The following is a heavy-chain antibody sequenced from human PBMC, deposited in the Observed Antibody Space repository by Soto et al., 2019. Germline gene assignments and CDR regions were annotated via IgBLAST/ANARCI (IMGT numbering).Heavy chain of an antibody. Sequence: SETLSHTCTVSGCSIIRGGYCLSWIRKHPGKGLEWIGYIYYSGSTYYNPSLKSRVTISVDTSKNQFSLKLSSVTAADTAVYYCARESEEFAIDYWGQGTLVTVSS. CDR1: GCSIIRGGYC. J-gene: IGHJ4*02. V-gene: IGHV4-31*03. CDR2: IYYSGST. CDR3: ARESEEFAIDY.